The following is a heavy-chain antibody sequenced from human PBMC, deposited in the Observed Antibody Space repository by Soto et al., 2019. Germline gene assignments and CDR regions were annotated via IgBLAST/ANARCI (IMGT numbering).Heavy chain of an antibody. D-gene: IGHD6-6*01. V-gene: IGHV4-34*01. Sequence: LETLSLTCAVYGGSFSGYYWSWIRQPPGKGLEWIGEINHSGSTNYNPSLKSRVTISVDTSKNQFSLKLSSVTAADTAVYYCARNSAGIAARPLGYWGQGTLVTVSS. CDR2: INHSGST. CDR3: ARNSAGIAARPLGY. J-gene: IGHJ4*02. CDR1: GGSFSGYY.